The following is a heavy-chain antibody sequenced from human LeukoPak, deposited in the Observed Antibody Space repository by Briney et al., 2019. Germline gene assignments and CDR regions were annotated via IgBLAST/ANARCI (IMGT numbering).Heavy chain of an antibody. Sequence: GGSLRLSCAASGFTFSNYAMSWVRQAPGKGLEWVSGISGSGGSTYYGDSVKGRFTISRDNSKNTLYLQMNSLRAEDTAVYYCARVNYGSATKEDYWGQGTLVTVSS. D-gene: IGHD3-10*01. J-gene: IGHJ4*02. CDR2: ISGSGGST. CDR1: GFTFSNYA. CDR3: ARVNYGSATKEDY. V-gene: IGHV3-23*01.